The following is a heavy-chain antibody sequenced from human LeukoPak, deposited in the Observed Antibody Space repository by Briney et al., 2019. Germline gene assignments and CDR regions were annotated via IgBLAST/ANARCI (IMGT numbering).Heavy chain of an antibody. CDR2: IRYDGSNK. J-gene: IGHJ4*02. CDR3: AKDESYYDSSGYYVFDY. V-gene: IGHV3-30*02. D-gene: IGHD3-22*01. CDR1: GFTFSSYE. Sequence: GGSLRLSCAASGFTFSSYEMNWVRQAPGKGLEWVAFIRYDGSNKYYADSVKGRFTISRDNSKNTLYLQMNSLRAEDTAVYYCAKDESYYDSSGYYVFDYWGQGTLVTVSS.